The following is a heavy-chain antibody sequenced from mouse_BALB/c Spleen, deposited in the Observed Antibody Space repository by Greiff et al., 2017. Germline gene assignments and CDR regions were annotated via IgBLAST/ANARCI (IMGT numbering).Heavy chain of an antibody. J-gene: IGHJ3*01. Sequence: EVQLVESGGDLVKPGGSLKLSCAASGFTFSSYGMSWVRQTPDKRLEWVATISSGGSYTYYPDSVKGRFTISRDNAKNTLYLQMSSLKSEDTAMYYCARHNWDVGSFAYWGQGTLVTVSA. D-gene: IGHD4-1*01. CDR2: ISSGGSYT. V-gene: IGHV5-6*01. CDR3: ARHNWDVGSFAY. CDR1: GFTFSSYG.